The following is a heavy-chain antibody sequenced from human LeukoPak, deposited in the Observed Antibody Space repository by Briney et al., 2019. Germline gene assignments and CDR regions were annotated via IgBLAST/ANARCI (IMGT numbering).Heavy chain of an antibody. D-gene: IGHD4-17*01. Sequence: ASVKVSCKASGYTFTDYYMHWVRQAPGQGLEWMGWINPNSGGTNYAQKFQGRVTMTRDTSISTAYMELSRLRSDDTAVYYCARVPDYGDYADNWFDPWGQGTLVTVSS. J-gene: IGHJ5*02. V-gene: IGHV1-2*02. CDR1: GYTFTDYY. CDR3: ARVPDYGDYADNWFDP. CDR2: INPNSGGT.